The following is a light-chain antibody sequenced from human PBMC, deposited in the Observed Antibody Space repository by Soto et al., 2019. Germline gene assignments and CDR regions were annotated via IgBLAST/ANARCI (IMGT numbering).Light chain of an antibody. Sequence: QSALTQPASVSGSPGQSITISCTGTSSEVGGYNYVSWYQQHPGKAPKLIIYDVNNRPSGVSNRFSGSKSGNTASLTIFGLQADDEADHYCCSYASPISPYVFGTGTKVTVL. CDR2: DVN. CDR3: CSYASPISPYV. V-gene: IGLV2-14*01. J-gene: IGLJ1*01. CDR1: SSEVGGYNY.